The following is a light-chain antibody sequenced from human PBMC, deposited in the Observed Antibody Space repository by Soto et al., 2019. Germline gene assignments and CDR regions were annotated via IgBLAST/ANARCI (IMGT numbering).Light chain of an antibody. J-gene: IGKJ3*01. V-gene: IGKV3-20*01. Sequence: EIVLTQSPATLYLSPGERATLSCRASRGVTTTYLAWYQHKPGQAPRLLIYGAYNRATGIPDMCSGSGSVTDFTLTISRLDPEDFAVYLCQQYGCAPVYTFGHPTTLD. CDR1: RGVTTTY. CDR2: GAY. CDR3: QQYGCAPVYT.